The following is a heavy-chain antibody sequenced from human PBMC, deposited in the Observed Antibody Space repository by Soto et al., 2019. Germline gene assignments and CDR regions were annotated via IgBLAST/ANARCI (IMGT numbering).Heavy chain of an antibody. CDR3: ARDRHPYSSGWYYFDY. CDR2: IYYSGST. Sequence: SETLSLTCTVSGGSVSSSSYYWSWIRQPPGKGLEWIGYIYYSGSTNYNHSLKSQVTISLDTSKKQFSLKLSSVTAADTSVYYCARDRHPYSSGWYYFDYWGQGTLVTVSS. CDR1: GGSVSSSSYY. V-gene: IGHV4-61*01. J-gene: IGHJ4*02. D-gene: IGHD6-19*01.